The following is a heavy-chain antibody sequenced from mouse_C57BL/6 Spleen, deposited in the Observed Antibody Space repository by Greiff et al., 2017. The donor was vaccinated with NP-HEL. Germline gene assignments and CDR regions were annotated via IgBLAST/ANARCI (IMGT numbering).Heavy chain of an antibody. D-gene: IGHD2-4*01. CDR1: GFTFSSYA. V-gene: IGHV5-4*03. J-gene: IGHJ3*01. CDR3: ARVGDHDGFAY. CDR2: ISDGGSYT. Sequence: EVKLMESGGGLVKPGGSLKLSCAASGFTFSSYAMPWVRQTPEKRLEWVATISDGGSYTYYPDNLKGRFTISRDNAKNNLYLQMSHLKSEDTAVYYCARVGDHDGFAYWGQGTLVTVSA.